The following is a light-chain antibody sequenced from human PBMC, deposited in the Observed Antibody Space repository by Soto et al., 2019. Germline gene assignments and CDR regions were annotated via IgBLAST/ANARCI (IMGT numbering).Light chain of an antibody. J-gene: IGLJ3*02. Sequence: QAVVTQSSSASASLGSSVKFTCTLSSGHSSYIIAWHQQQPGKAPRYLMKLEGSGSYNKGSGVPDRFSGSSSGADRYLTISNLQFEDEADYYCETWDSNIRVFGGGTKLTVL. CDR1: SGHSSYI. V-gene: IGLV4-60*02. CDR3: ETWDSNIRV. CDR2: LEGSGSY.